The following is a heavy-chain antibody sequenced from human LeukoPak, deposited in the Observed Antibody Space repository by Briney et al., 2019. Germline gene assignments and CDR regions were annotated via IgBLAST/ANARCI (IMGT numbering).Heavy chain of an antibody. V-gene: IGHV1-69*05. Sequence: SVKVSCKASGGTFSSYAVSWVRQAPGQGLEWMGGIIPIFGTANYAQKFQGRVTITTDESTSTAYMELSSLRSEDTAVYYCARDRYYDSSGIRGDWFDPWGQGTLVTVSS. CDR3: ARDRYYDSSGIRGDWFDP. J-gene: IGHJ5*02. CDR1: GGTFSSYA. CDR2: IIPIFGTA. D-gene: IGHD3-22*01.